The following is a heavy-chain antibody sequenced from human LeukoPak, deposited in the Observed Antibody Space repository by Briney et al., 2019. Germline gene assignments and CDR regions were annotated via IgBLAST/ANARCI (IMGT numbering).Heavy chain of an antibody. CDR1: GGSISSYY. Sequence: PSETLSLTCTVSGGSISSYYWSWIRQPAGKGLEWIGRIYTSGSTNYNPSLKSRVTISVDTSKNQFSLKLSSVTAADTAVYYCARVKRAYYDSSGYHLFDYWGQGTLVTVSS. CDR3: ARVKRAYYDSSGYHLFDY. V-gene: IGHV4-4*07. CDR2: IYTSGST. J-gene: IGHJ4*02. D-gene: IGHD3-22*01.